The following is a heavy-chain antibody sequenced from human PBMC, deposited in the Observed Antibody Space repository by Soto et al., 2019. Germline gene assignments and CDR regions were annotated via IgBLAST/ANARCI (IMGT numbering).Heavy chain of an antibody. CDR1: GGSISSYH. V-gene: IGHV4-59*08. Sequence: QVQLQESGPGLVKPSETLSLSCTVSGGSISSYHWSWIRQTPGKGLEWIGYVHYSWGSNYNPSLKSRVAISLDTSQSQFSLKLPSVTATDTAVYYCARQGFGALHGLVGVWGQGTTVTVSS. J-gene: IGHJ6*02. CDR3: ARQGFGALHGLVGV. D-gene: IGHD3-10*01. CDR2: VHYSWGS.